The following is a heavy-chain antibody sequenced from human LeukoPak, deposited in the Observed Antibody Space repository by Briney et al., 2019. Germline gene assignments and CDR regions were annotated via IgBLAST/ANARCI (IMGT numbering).Heavy chain of an antibody. CDR2: INPNSGGT. Sequence: GASVKVSCKASGYTFTGYYMHWVRQAPGQGLEWMGRINPNSGGTNYAQKFQGRATMTRDTSISTAYMELSRLRSDGTAVYYCARDERAYSSSWGQGTLVTVSS. V-gene: IGHV1-2*06. CDR1: GYTFTGYY. J-gene: IGHJ4*02. D-gene: IGHD6-13*01. CDR3: ARDERAYSSS.